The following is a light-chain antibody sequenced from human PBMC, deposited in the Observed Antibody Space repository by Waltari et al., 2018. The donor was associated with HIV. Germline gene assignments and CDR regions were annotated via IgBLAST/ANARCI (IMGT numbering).Light chain of an antibody. Sequence: AIRLTQSPSSLSASTGDRVTITCRPSQDISTFLAWFQQKPGEAPHLLIYGASSLENGVPSRFSGSGSGTNFSLTISCLQSEDLATYFCQQYFNYPLTFGQGTCLDIK. J-gene: IGKJ5*01. V-gene: IGKV1-8*01. CDR3: QQYFNYPLT. CDR2: GAS. CDR1: QDISTF.